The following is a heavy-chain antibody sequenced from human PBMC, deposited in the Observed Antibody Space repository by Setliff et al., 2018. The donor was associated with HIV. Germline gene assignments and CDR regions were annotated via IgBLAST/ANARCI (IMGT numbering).Heavy chain of an antibody. CDR1: GFTFRSYS. CDR2: ISSSSNTI. Sequence: SLRLSCEASGFTFRSYSMNWVRQAPGKGLEWILYISSSSNTIYYADSVKGRFTISRDNAKNSLYLQMNSLRAEDTAVYYCARSSSSSSPFAYWGQGTLVTVSS. V-gene: IGHV3-48*01. D-gene: IGHD6-6*01. CDR3: ARSSSSSSPFAY. J-gene: IGHJ4*02.